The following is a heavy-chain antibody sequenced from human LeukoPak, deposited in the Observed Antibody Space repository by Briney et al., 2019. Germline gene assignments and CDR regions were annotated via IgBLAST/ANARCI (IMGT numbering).Heavy chain of an antibody. J-gene: IGHJ4*02. CDR2: ISYDGSNK. D-gene: IGHD5-18*01. Sequence: GGSLRLSCAASGFTFSSYGMHWVRQAPGKGLEWVAVISYDGSNKYYADSVKGRFTISRDNSKNTLYLQMNSLRAGDTAVYYCARTLNGYSYGYGIHWGQGTLVTVSS. CDR1: GFTFSSYG. CDR3: ARTLNGYSYGYGIH. V-gene: IGHV3-30*03.